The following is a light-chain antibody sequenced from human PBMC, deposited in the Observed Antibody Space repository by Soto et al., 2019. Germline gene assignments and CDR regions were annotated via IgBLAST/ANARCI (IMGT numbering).Light chain of an antibody. V-gene: IGKV3-20*01. J-gene: IGKJ1*01. Sequence: SVSPGERATLSCRASQSVSSSYLAWYQQKPGQAPRLLIYGASSRATGIPDRFSGSGSGTDFTLTISRLEPEDFAVYYCHQYDSWTFGQGTKVDIK. CDR3: HQYDSWT. CDR1: QSVSSSY. CDR2: GAS.